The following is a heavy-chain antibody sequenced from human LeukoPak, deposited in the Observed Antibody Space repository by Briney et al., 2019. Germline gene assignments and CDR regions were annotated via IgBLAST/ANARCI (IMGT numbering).Heavy chain of an antibody. J-gene: IGHJ4*02. CDR3: ARDGFSSSWYGRALDY. CDR2: IKQDGSEK. V-gene: IGHV3-7*01. Sequence: PGGSLRLSCAASGFTFSSYWMSWVRQAPGKGLEWVANIKQDGSEKYYADSMKGRFTISRDNAKNSLYLQMNSLRAEDTAVYYCARDGFSSSWYGRALDYWGQGTLVTVSS. CDR1: GFTFSSYW. D-gene: IGHD6-13*01.